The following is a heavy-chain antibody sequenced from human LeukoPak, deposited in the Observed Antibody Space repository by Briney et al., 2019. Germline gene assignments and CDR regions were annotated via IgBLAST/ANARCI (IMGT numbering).Heavy chain of an antibody. CDR2: LYSDGNT. Sequence: GGSLRLSCAASGFTVIITYMNWVRQAPGKGLEWVSVLYSDGNTKYADSVQGRFTISRDNSKNTLYLEMNSLSPDDTAVYYCAAGVEPMVANSFAYWGQGTLVTVSS. D-gene: IGHD1-14*01. CDR3: AAGVEPMVANSFAY. V-gene: IGHV3-53*01. CDR1: GFTVIITY. J-gene: IGHJ4*02.